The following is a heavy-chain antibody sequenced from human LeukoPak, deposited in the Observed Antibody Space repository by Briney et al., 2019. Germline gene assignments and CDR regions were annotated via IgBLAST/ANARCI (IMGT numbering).Heavy chain of an antibody. V-gene: IGHV1-2*06. CDR1: GYTFTGYY. J-gene: IGHJ4*02. CDR3: ARDSPGDDYVWGSYRYYFDY. CDR2: INPNSGGT. Sequence: ASVKVSCKASGYTFTGYYMHWVRQAPGQGLEWMGRINPNSGGTNYAQKFKGRVTMTRDTSISTAYMELSRLRSDDPAVYYCARDSPGDDYVWGSYRYYFDYWGQGTLVTVSS. D-gene: IGHD3-16*01.